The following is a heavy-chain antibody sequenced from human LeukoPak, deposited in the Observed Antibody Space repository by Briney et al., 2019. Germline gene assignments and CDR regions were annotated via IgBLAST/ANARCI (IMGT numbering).Heavy chain of an antibody. CDR3: ARGLNYDSSGYYLDY. D-gene: IGHD3-22*01. CDR1: GGSISSYY. V-gene: IGHV4-59*12. CDR2: IYYSGST. Sequence: PSETLSLTCTVSGGSISSYYWSWIRQPPGKGLEWIGYIYYSGSTNYNPSLKSRVTISVDTSKNQFSLKLSSVTAADTAVYYCARGLNYDSSGYYLDYWGQGTLVTVSS. J-gene: IGHJ4*02.